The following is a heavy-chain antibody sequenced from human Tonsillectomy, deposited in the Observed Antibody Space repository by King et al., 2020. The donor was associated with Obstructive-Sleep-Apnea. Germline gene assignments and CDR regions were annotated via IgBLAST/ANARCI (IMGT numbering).Heavy chain of an antibody. Sequence: VQLVESGGGLVQPGGSLRLSCAASGFTFSSYSMNWVRQAPGKGLEWVSYISSSSSTIYYADSVKGRFTISRDNAKNSLYLQMNSLRAEDTAVYYCARDVWWYRQDFWSGLRYFDYWGQGTLVTVSS. CDR1: GFTFSSYS. D-gene: IGHD3-3*01. CDR3: ARDVWWYRQDFWSGLRYFDY. CDR2: ISSSSSTI. J-gene: IGHJ4*02. V-gene: IGHV3-48*04.